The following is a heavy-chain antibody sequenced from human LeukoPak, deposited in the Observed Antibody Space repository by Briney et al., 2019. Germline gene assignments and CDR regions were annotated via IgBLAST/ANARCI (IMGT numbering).Heavy chain of an antibody. CDR2: INHSGST. D-gene: IGHD3-3*01. J-gene: IGHJ5*02. V-gene: IGHV4-34*01. CDR1: GGSFSGYY. CDR3: ARHLDFWSGFPFDP. Sequence: SETLSLTCAVYGGSFSGYYWSWIRQPPGKGLEWIGEINHSGSTNYNPSLKSRVTISVDTSKNQFSLKLSSVTAADTAVYYCARHLDFWSGFPFDPWGQGTLVTVSS.